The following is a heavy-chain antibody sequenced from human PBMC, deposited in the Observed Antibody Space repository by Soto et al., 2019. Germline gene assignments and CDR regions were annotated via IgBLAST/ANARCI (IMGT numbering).Heavy chain of an antibody. CDR3: AIHHGPTTSENWFDP. CDR1: GYTFFTYD. CDR2: ISTYSGDT. V-gene: IGHV1-18*01. J-gene: IGHJ5*02. Sequence: QVHLVQSGVEVKTPGASVKVSCQASGYTFFTYDISWVRQAPGQGLEWMGWISTYSGDTKYAQKFQGRVTMTTDTSTTTAYLELRSLRSVVTAVYYCAIHHGPTTSENWFDPWGQGTLVTVSS. D-gene: IGHD5-12*01.